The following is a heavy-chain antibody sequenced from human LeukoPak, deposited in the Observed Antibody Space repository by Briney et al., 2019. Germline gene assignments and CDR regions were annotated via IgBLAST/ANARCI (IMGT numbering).Heavy chain of an antibody. J-gene: IGHJ5*02. CDR2: INPNSGGT. D-gene: IGHD3-10*01. Sequence: RGASVKVSCKASGYTLTDYYMHWVRQAPGQGLEWMGRINPNSGGTNYAQKFQGRVTMTRDTSISTVYMELSRLRSDDTAVYYCARGVMMVRGVITRAAGNWFDPWGQGTLVTVSS. CDR3: ARGVMMVRGVITRAAGNWFDP. CDR1: GYTLTDYY. V-gene: IGHV1-2*06.